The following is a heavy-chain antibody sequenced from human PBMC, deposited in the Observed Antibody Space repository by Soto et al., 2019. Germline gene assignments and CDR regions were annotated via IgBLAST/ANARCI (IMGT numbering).Heavy chain of an antibody. Sequence: QVQLQQWGAGLLKPSETLSLTCAVYGGSFSGYYWSWIRQPPGKGLEWIGEINHSGSTNYNPSLKSRVTISVDTSKNQFSLKLSSVTAADTAVYYCAGGGRTAWDSPGVADYWGQGTLVTVSS. V-gene: IGHV4-34*01. CDR1: GGSFSGYY. CDR2: INHSGST. D-gene: IGHD2-15*01. J-gene: IGHJ4*02. CDR3: AGGGRTAWDSPGVADY.